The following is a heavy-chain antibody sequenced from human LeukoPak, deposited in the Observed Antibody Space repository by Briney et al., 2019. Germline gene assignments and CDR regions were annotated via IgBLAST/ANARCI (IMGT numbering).Heavy chain of an antibody. V-gene: IGHV3-73*01. CDR1: GFSFSGSA. CDR3: TSPLSDWYGNYFDY. J-gene: IGHJ4*02. CDR2: IRSKANSYAT. D-gene: IGHD6-19*01. Sequence: GGSLRLSCAASGFSFSGSAMHWVRQASGKGREWVGRIRSKANSYATAYAASVKGRFTISRDDSKNTAYLQINSLKTEDTAVYYCTSPLSDWYGNYFDYWGQGTLVTVSS.